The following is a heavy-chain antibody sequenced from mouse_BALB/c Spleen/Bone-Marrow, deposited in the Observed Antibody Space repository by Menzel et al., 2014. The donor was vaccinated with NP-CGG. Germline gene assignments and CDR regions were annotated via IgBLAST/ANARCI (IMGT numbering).Heavy chain of an antibody. V-gene: IGHV1-87*01. Sequence: VQLQQSGAELARPGASVKLSCKASGYTFTSYWMQWVKQRPGQGLEWIGAIYPGDGDTRYTQKFKGKATLTADKSSSTAYMQLSSLASEDSAVYYCAGGYYYGSNYGWYFDVWGAGTTVTVSS. J-gene: IGHJ1*01. CDR1: GYTFTSYW. D-gene: IGHD1-1*01. CDR2: IYPGDGDT. CDR3: AGGYYYGSNYGWYFDV.